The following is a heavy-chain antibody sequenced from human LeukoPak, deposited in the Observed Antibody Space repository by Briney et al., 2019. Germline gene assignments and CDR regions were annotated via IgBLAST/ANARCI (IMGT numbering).Heavy chain of an antibody. CDR2: INHSGST. Sequence: SETLSLTCAVYGGSFSGYYWSWIRQPPGKGLEWIGEINHSGSTNYNPSLKSRVTISVATSKNQFSPKLSSVAAADTAVYYCARHSYGYAEYDYWGQGTLVTVSS. D-gene: IGHD5-18*01. J-gene: IGHJ4*02. CDR1: GGSFSGYY. CDR3: ARHSYGYAEYDY. V-gene: IGHV4-34*01.